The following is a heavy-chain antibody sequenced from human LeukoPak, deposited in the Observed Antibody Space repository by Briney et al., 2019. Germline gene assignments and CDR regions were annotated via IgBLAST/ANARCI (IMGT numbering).Heavy chain of an antibody. CDR1: EISFSSSW. CDR3: AREKEEAFDI. J-gene: IGHJ3*02. Sequence: GGSLSLSCAASEISFSSSWMHWVRQGPGKGLVWVSRVNSDGTRTNYADSVKGRFAISRDNAKNMLYLQMNSLRAEDTAVYYCAREKEEAFDIWGQGTMVTVSS. V-gene: IGHV3-74*01. CDR2: VNSDGTRT.